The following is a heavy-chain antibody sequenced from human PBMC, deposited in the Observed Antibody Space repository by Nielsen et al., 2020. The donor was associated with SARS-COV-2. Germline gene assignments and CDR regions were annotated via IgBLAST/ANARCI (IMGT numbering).Heavy chain of an antibody. J-gene: IGHJ5*02. V-gene: IGHV1-18*04. D-gene: IGHD3-10*01. Sequence: ASVKVSCKASGYTFTSYGISWVRQAPGQGLEWMGWISPYSVNTNTNYAQNLQGRVTITADESTSTAYMELSSLRSEDTAVYYCATSPPTSRGDWFDPWGQGTLVTVSS. CDR2: ISPYSVNTNT. CDR3: ATSPPTSRGDWFDP. CDR1: GYTFTSYG.